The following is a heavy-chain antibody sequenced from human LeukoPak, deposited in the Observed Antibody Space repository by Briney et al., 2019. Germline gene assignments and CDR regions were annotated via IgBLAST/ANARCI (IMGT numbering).Heavy chain of an antibody. CDR2: ILPILGIA. V-gene: IGHV1-69*04. CDR1: GGTFSSYA. J-gene: IGHJ3*02. D-gene: IGHD3-22*01. CDR3: AGEFYYDSSGYYSDAFDI. Sequence: GASVKVSCKASGGTFSSYAISWLRQAPGQGLEWMGRILPILGIANYAQKFQGRVTITADKSTSTAYMELSSLRSEDTAVYYCAGEFYYDSSGYYSDAFDIWGQGTMVTVSS.